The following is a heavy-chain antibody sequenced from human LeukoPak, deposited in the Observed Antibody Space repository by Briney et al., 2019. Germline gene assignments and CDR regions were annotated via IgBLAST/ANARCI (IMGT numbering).Heavy chain of an antibody. CDR3: ARGMGSGTYRRFDF. Sequence: SVKVSCKASGGTFSSYAISWVRQAPGQGLEWMGGIIPIFGTANYAQKFQGRVTITADESTSTAYMELSSLRSEDTAVYYCARGMGSGTYRRFDFWGQGTLVTVSS. V-gene: IGHV1-69*13. CDR1: GGTFSSYA. D-gene: IGHD3-10*01. J-gene: IGHJ4*02. CDR2: IIPIFGTA.